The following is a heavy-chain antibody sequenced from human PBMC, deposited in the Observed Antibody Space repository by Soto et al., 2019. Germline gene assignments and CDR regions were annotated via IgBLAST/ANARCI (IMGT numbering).Heavy chain of an antibody. V-gene: IGHV2-5*02. CDR1: GFSLSTSGVG. CDR3: AHRGLADQPLLSFDY. CDR2: IYWDDDK. D-gene: IGHD2-21*02. J-gene: IGHJ4*02. Sequence: SGPTLVNPTQTLTLTCTFSGFSLSTSGVGVGWIRQPPGKALEWLALIYWDDDKRYSPSLKSRLTITKDTSKNQVVLTMTNMDPVDTASYYCAHRGLADQPLLSFDYWGQGTLVTVSS.